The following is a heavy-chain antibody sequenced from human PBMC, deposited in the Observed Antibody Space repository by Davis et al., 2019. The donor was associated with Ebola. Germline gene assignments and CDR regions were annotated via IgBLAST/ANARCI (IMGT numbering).Heavy chain of an antibody. D-gene: IGHD3-3*01. CDR2: IKSLRDGGTV. Sequence: PGGSLRLSCEVSGVTFTTAWLTWVRQAPGKGLEWVGRIKSLRDGGTVNYATAVKGRFIISRDDSQNTLTLQMNSLRTEDSAVYYCATLVAVRFPDQWGQGTLVIVSS. CDR1: GVTFTTAW. J-gene: IGHJ4*02. CDR3: ATLVAVRFPDQ. V-gene: IGHV3-15*01.